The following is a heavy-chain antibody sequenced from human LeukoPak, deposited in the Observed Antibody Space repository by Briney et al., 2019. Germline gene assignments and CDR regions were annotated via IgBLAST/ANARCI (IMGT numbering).Heavy chain of an antibody. J-gene: IGHJ2*01. Sequence: PSETLSLTCTVSGGSISSGSYYWSWIRQPAGKGLEWIGRIYTSGSTNYNPSLQSRVTISVDTSKNQFSLKLSSVTAADTAVYYCARDRGQWLVDWYFDLWGRGTLVTVSS. CDR3: ARDRGQWLVDWYFDL. D-gene: IGHD6-19*01. CDR2: IYTSGST. V-gene: IGHV4-61*02. CDR1: GGSISSGSYY.